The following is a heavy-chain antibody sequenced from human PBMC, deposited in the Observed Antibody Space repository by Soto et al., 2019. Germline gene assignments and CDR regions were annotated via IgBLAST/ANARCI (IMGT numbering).Heavy chain of an antibody. Sequence: GGSVKVCFKACGYAFTSYYMHCVRQAPGQGLEWMGIINPSGGSTSYSQKFQGRVTMTRDTSTSTVYMELSSLRSEDTAVYYCAGTVTTYYYYYGMGVWGQGTTVTVSS. CDR3: AGTVTTYYYYYGMGV. CDR1: GYAFTSYY. CDR2: INPSGGST. D-gene: IGHD4-4*01. V-gene: IGHV1-46*01. J-gene: IGHJ6*01.